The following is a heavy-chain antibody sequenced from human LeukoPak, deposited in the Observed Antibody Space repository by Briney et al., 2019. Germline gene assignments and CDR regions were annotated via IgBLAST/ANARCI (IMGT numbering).Heavy chain of an antibody. CDR1: GFTFSSYG. D-gene: IGHD3-22*01. CDR3: AKKVGGYYTFDY. CDR2: IWYDGSNK. J-gene: IGHJ4*02. Sequence: GGSLRLSCAASGFTFSSYGMHWVRQAPGKGLEWVAVIWYDGSNKYYADSVKGRFTISRDNSKNTLYLQMNSLRAEDTAVYYCAKKVGGYYTFDYWGQGTLVTVSS. V-gene: IGHV3-33*06.